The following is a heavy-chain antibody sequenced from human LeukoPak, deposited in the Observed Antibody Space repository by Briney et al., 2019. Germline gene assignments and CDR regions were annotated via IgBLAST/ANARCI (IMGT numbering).Heavy chain of an antibody. CDR1: GFTVSRNY. CDR3: ARDGGSSTKEPTGGYYYYGMDV. D-gene: IGHD1-1*01. J-gene: IGHJ6*02. Sequence: GGSLRLSCAASGFTVSRNYMSWVRQAPGKGLEWVSFTYSDGSTSFTESVKGRFTISRDNSKNTPSLQLNSLRVEDTAVYYCARDGGSSTKEPTGGYYYYGMDVWGQGTTVTVSS. V-gene: IGHV3-53*01. CDR2: TYSDGST.